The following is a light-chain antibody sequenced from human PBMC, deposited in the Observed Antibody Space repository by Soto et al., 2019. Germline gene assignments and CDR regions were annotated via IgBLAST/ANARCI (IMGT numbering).Light chain of an antibody. CDR1: QSVSSN. J-gene: IGKJ4*01. CDR3: GSITT. Sequence: EIVMTQSPATLSVSPGERATLSCRASQSVSSNLAWYQQKPGQAPRLLIYGASTRATGIPARFSGSGSGTEFTLTINSLQSEDFAIYYCGSITTFGGGTKVEIK. CDR2: GAS. V-gene: IGKV3-15*01.